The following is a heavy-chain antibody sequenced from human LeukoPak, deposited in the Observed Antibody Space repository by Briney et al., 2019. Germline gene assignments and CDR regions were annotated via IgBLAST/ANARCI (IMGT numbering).Heavy chain of an antibody. CDR3: ARDRGYSNFDY. V-gene: IGHV3-7*01. Sequence: GGSLRLSCAASGFGFSNYWMSWARQAPGKGLEWVANMNEDGSEKNYVDSVKGRFTISRDNAQDSLYLQMNSLRAEDTAAYYCARDRGYSNFDYWGQGTLLTVSS. CDR2: MNEDGSEK. CDR1: GFGFSNYW. J-gene: IGHJ4*02. D-gene: IGHD4-11*01.